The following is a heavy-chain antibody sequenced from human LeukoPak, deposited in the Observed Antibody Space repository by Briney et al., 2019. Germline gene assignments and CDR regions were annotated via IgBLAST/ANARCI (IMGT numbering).Heavy chain of an antibody. CDR3: ARAGYTYTTLYY. CDR1: GFTFTDYW. Sequence: GGSLRLSCAASGFTFTDYWMSWVRQAPGKGLEWVANINQDGSEKNYVDSVKGRFTISRDNVKNSLYLQMNFLRGEDTAVYYCARAGYTYTTLYYWGPGTLVTVSS. V-gene: IGHV3-7*01. J-gene: IGHJ4*02. CDR2: INQDGSEK. D-gene: IGHD5-18*01.